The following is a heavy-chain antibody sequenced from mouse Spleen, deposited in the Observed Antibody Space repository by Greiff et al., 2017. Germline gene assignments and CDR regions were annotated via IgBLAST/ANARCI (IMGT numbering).Heavy chain of an antibody. CDR3: ARYGKVPFDY. D-gene: IGHD2-1*01. V-gene: IGHV3-2*02. CDR1: GYSITSDYA. CDR2: ISYSGST. J-gene: IGHJ2*01. Sequence: EVQGVESGPGLVKPSQSLSLTCTVTGYSITSDYAWNWIRQFPGNKLEWMGYISYSGSTSYNPSLKSRISITRDTSKNQFFLQLNSVTTEDTATYYCARYGKVPFDYWGQGTTLTVSS.